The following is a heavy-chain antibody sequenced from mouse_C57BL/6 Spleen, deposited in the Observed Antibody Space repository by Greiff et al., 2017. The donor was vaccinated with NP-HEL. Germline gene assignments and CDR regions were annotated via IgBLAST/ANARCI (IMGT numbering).Heavy chain of an antibody. Sequence: VQLQQSGAELVRPGASVTLSCKASGYTFTDYEMHWVKQTPVHGLEWIGAIDPETGGTAYNQKFKGKAILTADKSSSTAYMELRSLTSEDSAVYYCTRYRYYAMDYWGQGTSVTVSS. V-gene: IGHV1-15*01. CDR1: GYTFTDYE. CDR2: IDPETGGT. CDR3: TRYRYYAMDY. J-gene: IGHJ4*01.